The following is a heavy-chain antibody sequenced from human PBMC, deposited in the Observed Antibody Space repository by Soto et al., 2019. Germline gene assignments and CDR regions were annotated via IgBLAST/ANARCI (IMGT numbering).Heavy chain of an antibody. CDR1: SAAISSGDCY. CDR3: ATEPDT. CDR2: IYYSGST. J-gene: IGHJ4*02. Sequence: TLSLTCPFRSAAISSGDCYWSWIRKPPGKGLEWIGSIYYSGSTYYNPSLKSRVTISIDRSKNQFSLKLSSVTAADTAGYSAATEPDTWCQEILLTISS. V-gene: IGHV4-30-4*01.